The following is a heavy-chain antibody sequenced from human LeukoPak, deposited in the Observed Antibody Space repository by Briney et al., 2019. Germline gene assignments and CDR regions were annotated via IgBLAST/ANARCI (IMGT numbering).Heavy chain of an antibody. V-gene: IGHV3-30*18. D-gene: IGHD6-13*01. CDR1: GFTFNNFA. Sequence: GGSLRLSCAASGFTFNNFAMHWVRQAPGKGLEWVAVISYDGSNKYYADSVKGRFTISRDNSKNTLYLQMNSLRAEDTAVYYCAKPYSSSWYYPAGYYFDYWGQGTLVTVSS. CDR2: ISYDGSNK. CDR3: AKPYSSSWYYPAGYYFDY. J-gene: IGHJ4*02.